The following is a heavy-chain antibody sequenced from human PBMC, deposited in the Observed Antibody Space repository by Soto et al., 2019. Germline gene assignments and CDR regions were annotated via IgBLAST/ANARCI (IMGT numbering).Heavy chain of an antibody. CDR2: ISYDGSNK. V-gene: IGHV3-30-3*01. CDR1: GFTFSSYA. D-gene: IGHD2-2*01. Sequence: PGGSLRLSCAASGFTFSSYAMHWVRQAPGKGLEWVAVISYDGSNKYYADSVKGRFTISRDNSKNTLYLQMNSLRAEDTAVYYCSRGVVVVPAAIDYYYGMDVWGQGTKVTVSS. J-gene: IGHJ6*02. CDR3: SRGVVVVPAAIDYYYGMDV.